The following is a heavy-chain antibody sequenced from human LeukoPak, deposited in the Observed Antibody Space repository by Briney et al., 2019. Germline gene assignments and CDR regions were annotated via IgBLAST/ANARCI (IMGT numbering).Heavy chain of an antibody. CDR3: AKVGDYYGSGKYSNFDY. V-gene: IGHV3-23*01. CDR1: GFTFSSYA. J-gene: IGHJ4*02. D-gene: IGHD3-10*01. Sequence: GGSLRLSCAASGFTFSSYAMTWVRQAPGKGLEWVSAISGSGSTTYYADSVKGRFTISRDNSKNTLYLQMSSLRAEDTAVYYCAKVGDYYGSGKYSNFDYWGQGTLVTVSS. CDR2: ISGSGSTT.